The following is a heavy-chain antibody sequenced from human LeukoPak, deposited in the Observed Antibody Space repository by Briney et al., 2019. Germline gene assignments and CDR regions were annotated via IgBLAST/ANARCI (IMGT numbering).Heavy chain of an antibody. CDR3: AKAFVDWGIAAAGPEGDAFDI. J-gene: IGHJ3*02. D-gene: IGHD6-13*01. CDR1: GFTFSSYA. Sequence: GGSLRLSCAASGFTFSSYAMSWVRQAPGKGLEWVSAISGSGGSTYYADSVKGRFTISRDNSKNTLYLQMNSLRAEDTAVYYCAKAFVDWGIAAAGPEGDAFDIWGQGTMVTVSS. V-gene: IGHV3-23*01. CDR2: ISGSGGST.